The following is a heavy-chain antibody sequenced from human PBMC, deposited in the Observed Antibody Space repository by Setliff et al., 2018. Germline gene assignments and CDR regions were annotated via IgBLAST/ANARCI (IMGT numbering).Heavy chain of an antibody. D-gene: IGHD2-2*01. CDR1: GGSISSGNYY. V-gene: IGHV4-39*01. CDR2: IYYSGST. J-gene: IGHJ3*01. CDR3: ARFGGSCSSSSCYASDL. Sequence: SETLSLTCRVSGGSISSGNYYWGLIRQPPGKGLEWVATIYYSGSTYSNPSLKSRLIISVDAPDNQFSVKLSSVTAADTAVYFCARFGGSCSSSSCYASDLWGQGTMVTVSS.